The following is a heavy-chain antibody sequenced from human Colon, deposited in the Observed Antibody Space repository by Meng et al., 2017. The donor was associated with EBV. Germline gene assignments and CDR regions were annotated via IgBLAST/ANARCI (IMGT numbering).Heavy chain of an antibody. CDR1: GYSFTGYY. J-gene: IGHJ1*01. D-gene: IGHD3-16*01. V-gene: IGHV1-2*02. CDR3: ASHSSYVWGSHH. CDR2: MDPTTGRT. Sequence: QVQRVQSGAEVRMPGASVKVSCKASGYSFTGYYIHWVRQAPGQGLEWMGWMDPTTGRTDYAQKFQGTVTMTRDTSISTAYLELSRLTSDDTAVYYCASHSSYVWGSHHWGQGTLVTVSS.